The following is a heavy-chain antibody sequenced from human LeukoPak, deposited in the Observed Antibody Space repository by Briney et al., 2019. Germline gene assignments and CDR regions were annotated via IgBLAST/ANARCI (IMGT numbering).Heavy chain of an antibody. CDR2: IYYSGTT. D-gene: IGHD1-26*01. CDR1: GGSISSGDYY. Sequence: TSETLSLTCTVSGGSISSGDYYWSWIRQPPGKGLEWIGTIYYSGTTYYNPSLKSRVTISIDTSTNQFSLKLNSVTAADTAAYYCASLQNIVGATPLPDYWGQGTLVTVSS. V-gene: IGHV4-39*07. CDR3: ASLQNIVGATPLPDY. J-gene: IGHJ4*02.